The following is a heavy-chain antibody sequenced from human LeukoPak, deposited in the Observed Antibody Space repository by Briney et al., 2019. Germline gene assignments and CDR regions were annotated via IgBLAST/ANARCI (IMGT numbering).Heavy chain of an antibody. CDR1: GGSISSSSYY. Sequence: PSETLSLTCTVSGGSISSSSYYWGWIRQPPGKGLEWIGSIYYSGSTYYNPSLKSRVTISVDTSKNQFSLKLSSVTAADTAVYYCVRVATAGIYYFDYWGQGTLVTVSS. D-gene: IGHD6-13*01. V-gene: IGHV4-39*07. J-gene: IGHJ4*02. CDR3: VRVATAGIYYFDY. CDR2: IYYSGST.